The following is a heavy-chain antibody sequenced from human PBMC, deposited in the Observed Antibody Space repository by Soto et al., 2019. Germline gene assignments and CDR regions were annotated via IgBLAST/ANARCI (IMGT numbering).Heavy chain of an antibody. CDR2: IYYSGST. Sequence: SETLSLTCTVSGGSISSYYWSWIRQPPGKGLEWIGYIYYSGSTNYNPSLKSRVTISVDTSKNQFSLKLSSVTAADTAVYYCARLDRIAARRINYYYYYMDVWGKGTTVTVSS. V-gene: IGHV4-59*08. J-gene: IGHJ6*03. D-gene: IGHD6-6*01. CDR1: GGSISSYY. CDR3: ARLDRIAARRINYYYYYMDV.